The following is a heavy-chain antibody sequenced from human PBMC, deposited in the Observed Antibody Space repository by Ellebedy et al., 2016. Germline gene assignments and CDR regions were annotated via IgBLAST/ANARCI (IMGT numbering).Heavy chain of an antibody. Sequence: SETLSLTXTVSGGSISSSSYYWGWIRQPPGKGLEWIGSIYYSGSTYYNPSLKSRVTISVDTSKNQFSLKLSSVTAADTAVYYCASPSSSWPSLVKNWGQGTLVTVSS. D-gene: IGHD6-13*01. CDR1: GGSISSSSYY. J-gene: IGHJ4*02. CDR3: ASPSSSWPSLVKN. V-gene: IGHV4-39*01. CDR2: IYYSGST.